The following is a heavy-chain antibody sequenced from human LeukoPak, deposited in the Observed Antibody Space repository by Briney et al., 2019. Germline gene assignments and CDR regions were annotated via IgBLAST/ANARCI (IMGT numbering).Heavy chain of an antibody. CDR3: ARYCSGGSCCSDDAFDI. Sequence: SETLSLTCTVSGGSISSSSYYWGWIRQPPGKGLEWIGSIYYSGSTYYNPSLKSRVTISVDTSKNQFSLKLSSVTAADTAVYYCARYCSGGSCCSDDAFDIWGQGTMVTVSS. D-gene: IGHD2-15*01. CDR1: GGSISSSSYY. V-gene: IGHV4-39*01. CDR2: IYYSGST. J-gene: IGHJ3*02.